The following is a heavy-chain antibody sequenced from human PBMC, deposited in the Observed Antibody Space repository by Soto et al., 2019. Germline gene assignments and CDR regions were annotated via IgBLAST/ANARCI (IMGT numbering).Heavy chain of an antibody. J-gene: IGHJ6*02. V-gene: IGHV3-23*01. D-gene: IGHD6-13*01. CDR1: GFTFSSYA. Sequence: LRLSCAASGFTFSSYAMSWVRQAPGKGLEWVSAISGSGGSTYYADSVKGRFTISRDNSKNTLYLQMNSLRAEDTAVYYCAKDLKEQQLIMDVWGQGTTGTVSS. CDR2: ISGSGGST. CDR3: AKDLKEQQLIMDV.